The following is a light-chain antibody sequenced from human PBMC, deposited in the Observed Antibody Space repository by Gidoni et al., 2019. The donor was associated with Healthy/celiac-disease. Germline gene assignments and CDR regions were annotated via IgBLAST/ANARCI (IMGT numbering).Light chain of an antibody. CDR2: AAS. Sequence: IQLTQSPSFLSASVGHRVTITCRASQGISSYLAWYQQKPGKAPKLLIYAASTLQSGVPSRFSGSGSGTEFTLTISSLQPEDFATYYCQQLNSYLSITFXQXTRLEIK. CDR1: QGISSY. V-gene: IGKV1-9*01. J-gene: IGKJ5*01. CDR3: QQLNSYLSIT.